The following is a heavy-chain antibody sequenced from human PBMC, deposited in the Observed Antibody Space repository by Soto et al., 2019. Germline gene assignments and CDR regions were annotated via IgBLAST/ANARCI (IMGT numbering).Heavy chain of an antibody. CDR2: ISAYNGNT. CDR1: GYTFTSYG. CDR3: ARGRDGYNPFDY. V-gene: IGHV1-18*01. Sequence: ASVKVSCKASGYTFTSYGISWVRQAPGQGLDGMGWISAYNGNTNYAQKLQGRVTMTTDTSTSTAYMELRSLRSDDTAVYYCARGRDGYNPFDYWGQGTLVTVSS. D-gene: IGHD5-12*01. J-gene: IGHJ4*02.